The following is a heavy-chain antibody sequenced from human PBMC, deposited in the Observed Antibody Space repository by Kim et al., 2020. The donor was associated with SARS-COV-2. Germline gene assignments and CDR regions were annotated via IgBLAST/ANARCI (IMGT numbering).Heavy chain of an antibody. CDR1: GGSFSGHY. D-gene: IGHD4-17*01. J-gene: IGHJ6*02. V-gene: IGHV4-34*01. CDR3: ARGLPVTTFYAYYGMDV. Sequence: SETLSLTCAVYGGSFSGHYWSWIRQPPGKGLEWIGEINHSGSTKYNTSLKSRVTISIDTSKNQFSLKLSSVTAADTAVYYCARGLPVTTFYAYYGMDVWGQGTTVTVSS. CDR2: INHSGST.